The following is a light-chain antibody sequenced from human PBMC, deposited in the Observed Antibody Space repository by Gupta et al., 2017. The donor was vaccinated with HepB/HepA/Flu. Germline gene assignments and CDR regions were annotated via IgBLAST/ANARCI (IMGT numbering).Light chain of an antibody. V-gene: IGKV3-20*01. Sequence: EIVLTQSPGTLSLSPGERATLSCRASQSVSSSYLAWYQQKPGQAPRLLIYGASSRATGIPDRFSGSGSGTDFTLTISRLEPEDFAVYYCQRDLFTFGPGTKVDIK. CDR3: QRDLFT. CDR1: QSVSSSY. CDR2: GAS. J-gene: IGKJ3*01.